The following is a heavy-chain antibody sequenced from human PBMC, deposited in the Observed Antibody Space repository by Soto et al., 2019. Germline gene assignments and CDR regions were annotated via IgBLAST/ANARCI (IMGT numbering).Heavy chain of an antibody. Sequence: QVQLVQSGAEVKKPGASVKVSCKASGYTFTSYYMHWVRQAPGQGLEWMGIINPSGGSTSYAQKFQGRGTMTRDTSTSTVYMELSSLRSEDTAVYYCARTYGSGSYPPDRVDYFDYWGQGTLVTVSS. CDR3: ARTYGSGSYPPDRVDYFDY. CDR2: INPSGGST. V-gene: IGHV1-46*03. J-gene: IGHJ4*02. D-gene: IGHD3-10*01. CDR1: GYTFTSYY.